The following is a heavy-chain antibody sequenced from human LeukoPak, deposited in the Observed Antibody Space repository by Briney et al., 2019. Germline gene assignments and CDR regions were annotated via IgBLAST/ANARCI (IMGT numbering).Heavy chain of an antibody. CDR3: ARGLLQDYYDSSGYYSGGGFDI. V-gene: IGHV1-8*03. CDR2: MNPNSGNT. Sequence: ASVRVSCKASGYTFTSYDINWLRQATGQGLEWMGWMNPNSGNTGYAQKFQGRVTITRNTSISTAYMELSSLRSEDTAVYYCARGLLQDYYDSSGYYSGGGFDIWGQGTMVTVSS. D-gene: IGHD3-22*01. CDR1: GYTFTSYD. J-gene: IGHJ3*02.